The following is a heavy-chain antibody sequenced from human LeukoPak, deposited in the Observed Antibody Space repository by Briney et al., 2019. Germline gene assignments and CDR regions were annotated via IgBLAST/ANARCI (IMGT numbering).Heavy chain of an antibody. V-gene: IGHV4-34*01. D-gene: IGHD6-13*01. J-gene: IGHJ5*02. Sequence: SETLSLTCAVYGGSFSGYYWSWXRQPPGKGLEWIGEINHSGSTNYNPSLKXRVTISVDXSKNQFSPKLSSVTAADTAVYYCARVQASSSWYPSWGQGTLVTVSS. CDR2: INHSGST. CDR3: ARVQASSSWYPS. CDR1: GGSFSGYY.